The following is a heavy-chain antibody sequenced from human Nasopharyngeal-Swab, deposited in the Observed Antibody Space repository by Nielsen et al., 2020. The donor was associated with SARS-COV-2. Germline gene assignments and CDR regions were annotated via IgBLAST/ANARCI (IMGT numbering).Heavy chain of an antibody. J-gene: IGHJ1*01. CDR3: ARTAAFCGGDCYSEYFQH. Sequence: GGSLRLSCAASGFTFSSYWMHWVRQAPGKGLEWVPSISGSSAYIWYADSVKGRFTVSRDNAKNSLYLQMNNLRADDTAIYYCARTAAFCGGDCYSEYFQHWGQGTLVTVSS. CDR2: ISGSSAYI. D-gene: IGHD2-21*02. V-gene: IGHV3-21*01. CDR1: GFTFSSYW.